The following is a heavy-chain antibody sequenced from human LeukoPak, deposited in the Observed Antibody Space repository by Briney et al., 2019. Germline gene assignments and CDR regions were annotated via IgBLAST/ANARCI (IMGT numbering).Heavy chain of an antibody. D-gene: IGHD2-21*01. J-gene: IGHJ3*02. CDR3: AKDMWSDVPRYLHCGPVTCKVGAFDI. CDR1: GFDFNGYA. Sequence: GGSLRLSCATSGFDFNGYAMHWVRQAPGKGLEWVSGISWNSGGVAYAGSVKGRFTISRDNAKNSLFLQMNSLKSEDTALYYCAKDMWSDVPRYLHCGPVTCKVGAFDIWGQGTIVAVSS. CDR2: ISWNSGGV. V-gene: IGHV3-9*01.